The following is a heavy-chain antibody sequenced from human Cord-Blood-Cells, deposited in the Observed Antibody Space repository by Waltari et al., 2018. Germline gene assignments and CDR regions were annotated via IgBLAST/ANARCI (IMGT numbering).Heavy chain of an antibody. CDR3: ARVRAARSYLDY. Sequence: QVQLQQWGAGLLKPSETLSLTCAVYGGSFSGYYWSWIRQTPGKGLEWIGEINHSGSTNYNPSLKSRVTISVDTSKNQFSLKLGSVTAADTAVYYCARVRAARSYLDYWGQGTLVTVSS. J-gene: IGHJ4*02. CDR1: GGSFSGYY. V-gene: IGHV4-34*01. CDR2: INHSGST. D-gene: IGHD6-6*01.